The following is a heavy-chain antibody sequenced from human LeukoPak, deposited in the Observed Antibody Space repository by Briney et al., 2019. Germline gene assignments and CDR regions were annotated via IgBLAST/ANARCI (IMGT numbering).Heavy chain of an antibody. J-gene: IGHJ4*02. D-gene: IGHD3-22*01. CDR2: IYYSGST. CDR1: GDSISSTNYF. V-gene: IGHV4-39*01. CDR3: ARLAGYFYDSSGSPKLSSLIDY. Sequence: PSETLSLTCTVSGDSISSTNYFWGCIRQPPGKGLEWIGCIYYSGSTYYNPSLKSRVTMSVDTPKNQFSLKLSPVTAADTAVYYCARLAGYFYDSSGSPKLSSLIDYWGQGTLVTVSS.